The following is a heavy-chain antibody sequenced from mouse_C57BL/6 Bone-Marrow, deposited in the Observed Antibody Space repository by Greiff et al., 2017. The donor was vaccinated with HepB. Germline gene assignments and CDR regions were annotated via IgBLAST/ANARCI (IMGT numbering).Heavy chain of an antibody. D-gene: IGHD2-3*01. CDR1: GYTFTDYE. J-gene: IGHJ3*01. Sequence: VQLVQSGAELVRPGASVTLSCKASGYTFTDYEMHWVKQTPVHGLEWIGAIDPEAGGTAYNQKFKGKAILTADKSSSTAYMEHRSLTSVDSAVYYCTRSDEGYYRYWFALEGRGTRVTVTA. CDR3: TRSDEGYYRYWFAL. V-gene: IGHV1-15*01. CDR2: IDPEAGGT.